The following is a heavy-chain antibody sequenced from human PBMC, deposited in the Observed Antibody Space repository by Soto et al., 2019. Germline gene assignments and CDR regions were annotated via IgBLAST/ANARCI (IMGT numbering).Heavy chain of an antibody. D-gene: IGHD6-13*01. Sequence: GGSLRLSCAASGFTFGSFAMSWVRQAPGKGLEWVSAISGSGGSTYYADSVKGRFTISRDNSKNTLYLQMNSLRAEDTAVYYCAKPAAEGDWFDPWGQGTLVTVSS. CDR1: GFTFGSFA. J-gene: IGHJ5*02. CDR2: ISGSGGST. V-gene: IGHV3-23*01. CDR3: AKPAAEGDWFDP.